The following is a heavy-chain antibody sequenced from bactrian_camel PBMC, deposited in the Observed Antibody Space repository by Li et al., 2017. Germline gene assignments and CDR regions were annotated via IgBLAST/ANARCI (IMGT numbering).Heavy chain of an antibody. CDR1: RYFVGTYC. V-gene: IGHV3S63*01. J-gene: IGHJ4*01. CDR2: FNTADGRA. CDR3: AADRFACLKESGSRWDQNEYHY. Sequence: QVQLVESGGGSVQAGGSLRLSCLASRYFVGTYCMGWFRQAPGKEREGVARFNTADGRADYADSVKDRFTISRDNAKQSVYLQMNSLLPEDTAVYYCAADRFACLKESGSRWDQNEYHYWGQGTQVTVS. D-gene: IGHD6*01.